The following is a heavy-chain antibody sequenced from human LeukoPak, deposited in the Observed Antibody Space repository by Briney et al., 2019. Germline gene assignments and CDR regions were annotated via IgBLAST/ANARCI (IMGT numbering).Heavy chain of an antibody. CDR2: MNPNSGNT. D-gene: IGHD2-2*01. CDR1: GYTFTSYD. J-gene: IGHJ3*02. V-gene: IGHV1-8*03. Sequence: ASVKVSCKASGYTFTSYDINWVRQATGQGLEWMGWMNPNSGNTGYAQKFQGRVTITRNTSISTAYMELSSLRSEDTAVYYCARGCGCSSTSCYWVCAFDIWGQGTMVTVSS. CDR3: ARGCGCSSTSCYWVCAFDI.